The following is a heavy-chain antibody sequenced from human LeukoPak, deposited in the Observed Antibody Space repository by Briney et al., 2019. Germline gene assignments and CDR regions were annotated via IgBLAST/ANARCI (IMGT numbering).Heavy chain of an antibody. J-gene: IGHJ6*02. CDR1: GFTFSSCS. Sequence: GGSLRLSCAASGFTFSSCSMNWVRQAPGKGLEWVSYISSGSGSIYYADSVKGRFTISRDNAENSLYLQMNSLRDEDTAVYYCARIPGGYYCAMDVWGQGTTVTVSS. V-gene: IGHV3-48*02. CDR3: ARIPGGYYCAMDV. D-gene: IGHD3-16*01. CDR2: ISSGSGSI.